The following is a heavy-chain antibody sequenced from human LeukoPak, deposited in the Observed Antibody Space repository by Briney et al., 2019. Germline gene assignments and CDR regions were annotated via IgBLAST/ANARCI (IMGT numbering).Heavy chain of an antibody. CDR2: IYHSGST. D-gene: IGHD3-10*01. J-gene: IGHJ4*02. CDR3: ASGSYYYGSGSYLY. V-gene: IGHV4-30-2*01. Sequence: SETLSLTCTVSGGSISSGGYYWSWIRQPPGKGLEWIGYIYHSGSTYYNPSLKSRVTISVDRSKNQFSLKLSSVTAADTAVYYCASGSYYYGSGSYLYWGQGTLVTVSS. CDR1: GGSISSGGYY.